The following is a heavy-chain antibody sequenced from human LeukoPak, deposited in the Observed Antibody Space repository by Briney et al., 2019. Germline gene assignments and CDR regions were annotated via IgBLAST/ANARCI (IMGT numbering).Heavy chain of an antibody. D-gene: IGHD3-10*01. J-gene: IGHJ6*03. V-gene: IGHV4-59*12. CDR2: IHYTGST. CDR3: ARGRYYYGSGSWNDYYYYMDV. Sequence: SETLSLTCTVSGGSISSYYWSWIRQSPGKGLECIGYIHYTGSTNYNPSLKSRVTISVDTSKNQFSLKLSSVTAADTAVYYCARGRYYYGSGSWNDYYYYMDVWGKGTTVTVSS. CDR1: GGSISSYY.